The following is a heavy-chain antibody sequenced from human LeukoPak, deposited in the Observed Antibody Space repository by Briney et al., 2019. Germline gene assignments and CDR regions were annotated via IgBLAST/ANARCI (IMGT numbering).Heavy chain of an antibody. V-gene: IGHV4-34*01. CDR1: GGSFSGYY. D-gene: IGHD5-24*01. Sequence: PSETLSLTCAVYGGSFSGYYWSWIRQPPGKGLEWIGEINHSGSTSYNPSLKSRVTISVDTSKSQFSLKLSSVTAADTAVYYCARGLGDGYNSFDYWGQGTLVTVSS. CDR2: INHSGST. CDR3: ARGLGDGYNSFDY. J-gene: IGHJ4*02.